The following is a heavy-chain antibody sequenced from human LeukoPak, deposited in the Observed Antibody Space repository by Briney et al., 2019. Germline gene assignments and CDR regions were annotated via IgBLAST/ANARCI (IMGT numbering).Heavy chain of an antibody. J-gene: IGHJ3*02. CDR1: GYSCTSYD. CDR2: FNPKSGNA. CDR3: ARGVGSAINKEAFDI. V-gene: IGHV1-8*01. D-gene: IGHD6-25*01. Sequence: ASVKVSCKASGYSCTSYDVNWVRQAPGQGLEWMGWFNPKSGNAGYAQKFQGRVTMTRNISMTTAYMELNSLTSEDTAVYYCARGVGSAINKEAFDIWGQGTVVTVSS.